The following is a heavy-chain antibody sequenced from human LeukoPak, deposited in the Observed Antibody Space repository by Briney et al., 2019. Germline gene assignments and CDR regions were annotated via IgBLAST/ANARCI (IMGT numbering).Heavy chain of an antibody. CDR2: VHFDGTTK. V-gene: IGHV3-30*02. Sequence: GGSLRLSCAASGFTFSSYGMHWVRQAPGRGLEWVAFVHFDGTTKYSGDSVKGRLTVSRDNSKHILYLQMDSLRPEDTAVYYCAKDQCTRTRCDGYPGHWGQGTLVAVSS. J-gene: IGHJ4*02. D-gene: IGHD2-2*03. CDR3: AKDQCTRTRCDGYPGH. CDR1: GFTFSSYG.